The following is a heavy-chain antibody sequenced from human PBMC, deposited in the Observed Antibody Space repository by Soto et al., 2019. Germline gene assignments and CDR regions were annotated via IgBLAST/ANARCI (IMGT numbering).Heavy chain of an antibody. Sequence: GGSLRLSCAAPGFIFSGYWMSWVRQAPGKGLEWVANIKQDGSEKYYVDSVKGRFTISRDNAKNSLYLQMNSLRAEDTALYYCTRDVGYSKIPHYFDYWGQGTLVTVSS. CDR1: GFIFSGYW. V-gene: IGHV3-7*01. CDR2: IKQDGSEK. CDR3: TRDVGYSKIPHYFDY. D-gene: IGHD4-4*01. J-gene: IGHJ4*02.